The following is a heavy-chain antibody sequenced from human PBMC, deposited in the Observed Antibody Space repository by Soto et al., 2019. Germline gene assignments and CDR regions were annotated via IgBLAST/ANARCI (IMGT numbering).Heavy chain of an antibody. CDR2: ISYDGSNK. CDR3: ASPTVLEIVVPPDY. Sequence: VGSLRLSCASSVFTFSTYAMHCVRQSPGKGLEWVAVISYDGSNKHYADYVKGRFTISRDNSKNTLYLQMNSLRAEDTAVYYCASPTVLEIVVPPDYWGQGTLGIVCS. D-gene: IGHD2-15*01. CDR1: VFTFSTYA. V-gene: IGHV3-30*04. J-gene: IGHJ4*02.